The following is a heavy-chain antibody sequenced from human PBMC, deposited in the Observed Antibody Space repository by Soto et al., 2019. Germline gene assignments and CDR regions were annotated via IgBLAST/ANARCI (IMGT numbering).Heavy chain of an antibody. CDR3: ARLTGRKGIIAAAGPLDY. CDR1: GYTFTGYY. CDR2: INPNSGGT. J-gene: IGHJ4*02. Sequence: ASVKVSCKASGYTFTGYYMHWVQQAPGQGLEWMGWINPNSGGTNYAQKFQGRVTMTRDTSISTAYMELSRLRSDDTAVYYCARLTGRKGIIAAAGPLDYWGQGTLVTVSS. D-gene: IGHD6-13*01. V-gene: IGHV1-2*02.